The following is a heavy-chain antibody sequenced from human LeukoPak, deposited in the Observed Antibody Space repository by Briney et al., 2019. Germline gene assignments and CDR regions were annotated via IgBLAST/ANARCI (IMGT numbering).Heavy chain of an antibody. CDR3: AISGYDVYYFDY. V-gene: IGHV3-53*01. Sequence: PGGSLRLSCAACGFTVSSNYMSWVRQAPGKGLEWVSVIYSGGSTYYADSVKGRFTISRDNSKNTLYLQMNSLRAEDTAVYYCAISGYDVYYFDYWGQGTLVTVSS. D-gene: IGHD5-12*01. CDR1: GFTVSSNY. CDR2: IYSGGST. J-gene: IGHJ4*02.